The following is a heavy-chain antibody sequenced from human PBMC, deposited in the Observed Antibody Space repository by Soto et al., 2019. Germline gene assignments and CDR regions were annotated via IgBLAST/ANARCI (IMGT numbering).Heavy chain of an antibody. CDR2: IFYSGST. CDR3: ARGFPYDYGVIGFSGETANDAFDI. CDR1: GGSISSGGYY. J-gene: IGHJ3*02. V-gene: IGHV4-31*03. D-gene: IGHD4-17*01. Sequence: QVQLQESGPGLVKPSQTLSLTCTVSGGSISSGGYYWSWIRQHPGKGLEWIGYIFYSGSTYYNPSLKSRLTISVDTSKNQFSLRLTSVTAADTAVYYCARGFPYDYGVIGFSGETANDAFDIWGQGTMVTVSS.